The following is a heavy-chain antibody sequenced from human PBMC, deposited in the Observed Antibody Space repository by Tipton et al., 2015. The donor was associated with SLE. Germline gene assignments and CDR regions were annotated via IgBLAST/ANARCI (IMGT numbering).Heavy chain of an antibody. V-gene: IGHV3-23*01. J-gene: IGHJ6*03. CDR2: IDASGLDT. CDR1: GFTFSDHY. D-gene: IGHD3-3*01. CDR3: AKDGHYIDYYHHMDV. Sequence: GSLRLSCAASGFTFSDHYMDWVRQAPGKGLEWVSTIDASGLDTWYTESVKGRFTISRDNFMNTLSLQMNSLGVEDTAIYYCAKDGHYIDYYHHMDVWGKGTTVTVSS.